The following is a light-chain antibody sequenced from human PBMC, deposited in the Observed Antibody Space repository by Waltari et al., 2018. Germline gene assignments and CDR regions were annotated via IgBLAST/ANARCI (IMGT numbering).Light chain of an antibody. J-gene: IGLJ1*01. V-gene: IGLV2-14*01. CDR2: AVS. CDR3: SSYTSTNTGV. Sequence: QSALTQPASVSGSPGQAITISCTGTSSDVVSYNYVSWYQQYPGKAPQLIIYAVSYRPSGISNRFSGSKSGNTATLTISGLQAEDEADYYCSSYTSTNTGVFGTGTKVTVL. CDR1: SSDVVSYNY.